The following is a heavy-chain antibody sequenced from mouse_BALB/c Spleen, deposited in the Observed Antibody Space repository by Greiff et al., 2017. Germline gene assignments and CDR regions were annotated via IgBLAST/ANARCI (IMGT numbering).Heavy chain of an antibody. CDR1: GYSITSGYY. Sequence: VQLKESGPGLVKPSQSLSLTCSVTGYSITSGYYWNWIRQFPGNKLEWMGYISYDGSNNYNPSLKNRISITRDTSKNQFFLKLNSVTTEDTATYYCARAPITTVVEGWFAYWGQGTLVTVSA. V-gene: IGHV3-6*02. CDR3: ARAPITTVVEGWFAY. J-gene: IGHJ3*01. D-gene: IGHD1-1*01. CDR2: ISYDGSN.